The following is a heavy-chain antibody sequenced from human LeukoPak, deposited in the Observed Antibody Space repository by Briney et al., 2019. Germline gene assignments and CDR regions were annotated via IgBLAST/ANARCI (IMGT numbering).Heavy chain of an antibody. V-gene: IGHV3-30*18. Sequence: PGRSLRLSCAASGFTFSSYGMRWVRQAPGKGLEWVAVISYDGSNKYYADSVKGRFTISRDNSKNTLYLQMNSLRAEDTAVYYCAKSGYCSSTSCYGIDYWGQGTLVTVSS. J-gene: IGHJ4*02. CDR3: AKSGYCSSTSCYGIDY. CDR1: GFTFSSYG. CDR2: ISYDGSNK. D-gene: IGHD2-2*03.